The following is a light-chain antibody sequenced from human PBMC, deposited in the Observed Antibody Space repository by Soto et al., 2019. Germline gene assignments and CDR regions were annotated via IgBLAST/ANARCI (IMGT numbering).Light chain of an antibody. V-gene: IGKV3-15*01. CDR1: PSVSST. CDR2: GAF. J-gene: IGKJ4*01. CDR3: QQYNNWPPLT. Sequence: EIVMTQSPATLSVSPGARATVSCRASPSVSSTLAWYQQKPGQAPRRIIYGAFNRATAIPVRFSGSGSGTEFTLTISSLQSEDFAVYYCQQYNNWPPLTFGGGTKVEIK.